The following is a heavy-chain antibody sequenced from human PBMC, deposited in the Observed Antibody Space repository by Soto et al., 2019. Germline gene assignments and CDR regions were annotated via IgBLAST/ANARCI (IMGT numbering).Heavy chain of an antibody. J-gene: IGHJ6*02. CDR2: LSGSGASK. CDR3: AKNTGYYYYYGMDV. CDR1: GFTFNSYA. V-gene: IGHV3-23*01. D-gene: IGHD2-8*02. Sequence: GGSLRLSCAASGFTFNSYAMTWVRQAPGKGLEWVSSLSGSGASKYYADSVKGRFTISRDNSKNTLYLQMNSLRAEDTALYFCAKNTGYYYYYGMDVWGQGTTVTVSS.